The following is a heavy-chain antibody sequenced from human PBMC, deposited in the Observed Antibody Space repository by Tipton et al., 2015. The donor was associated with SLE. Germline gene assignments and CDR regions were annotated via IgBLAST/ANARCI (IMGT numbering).Heavy chain of an antibody. CDR2: IYSSGSP. V-gene: IGHV4-4*07. D-gene: IGHD6-6*01. Sequence: TLSLTCTVSGGSISGFYWSWIRQPDGKGLEWIGRIYSSGSPNYNPSLKSRVTMSVDTSKNQFSLKLSSVTAADTAVYYCASPARIAGSSDADYFDYWGQGTLVTVSS. CDR1: GGSISGFY. CDR3: ASPARIAGSSDADYFDY. J-gene: IGHJ4*02.